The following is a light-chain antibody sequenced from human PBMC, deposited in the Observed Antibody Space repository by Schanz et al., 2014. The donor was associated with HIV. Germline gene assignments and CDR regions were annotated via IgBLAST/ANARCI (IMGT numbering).Light chain of an antibody. J-gene: IGKJ3*01. CDR2: AAS. V-gene: IGKV1-9*01. CDR3: QQYSDYVFT. CDR1: QGISSY. Sequence: IQLTQSPSSLSASVGDRVTLTCRASQGISSYLAWYQQKPGKAPKLLIYAASTLQSGVPSRFSGSGSGTDFTLTISSLQPDDFATYYCQQYSDYVFTFGPGTKVEIK.